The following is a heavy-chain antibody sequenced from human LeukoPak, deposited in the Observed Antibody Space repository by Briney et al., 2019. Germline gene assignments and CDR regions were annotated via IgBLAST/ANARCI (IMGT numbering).Heavy chain of an antibody. J-gene: IGHJ6*02. Sequence: GGSLRLSCAASGFTFSNYNMNWVRQAPGKGLEWVSSISRSSSYIYHADSVKGRFTISRDNAKNTLYLQMNSLRAEDTAVYYCARVGYCSRGRCYGMDVWGQGTTVTVSS. V-gene: IGHV3-21*01. CDR1: GFTFSNYN. D-gene: IGHD2-15*01. CDR2: ISRSSSYI. CDR3: ARVGYCSRGRCYGMDV.